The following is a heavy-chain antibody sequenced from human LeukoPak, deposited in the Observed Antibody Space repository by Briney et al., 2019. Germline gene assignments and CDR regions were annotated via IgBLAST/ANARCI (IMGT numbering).Heavy chain of an antibody. J-gene: IGHJ4*02. V-gene: IGHV1-18*01. D-gene: IGHD3-3*01. CDR3: ARGYDFWSGYLVDY. Sequence: GASVKVSCKASDYTFTSYDITWVRQAPGQGLEWMGWISAYNGNTNYAQKLQGRVTMTTDTSTSTAYMELRSLRSDDTAVYYCARGYDFWSGYLVDYWGQGTLVTVSS. CDR1: DYTFTSYD. CDR2: ISAYNGNT.